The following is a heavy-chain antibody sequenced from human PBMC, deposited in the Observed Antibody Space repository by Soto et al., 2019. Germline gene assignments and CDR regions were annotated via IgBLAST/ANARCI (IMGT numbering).Heavy chain of an antibody. Sequence: GSLRLSCAASELTVRSNHMTWVRQAPGKGLEWVSVIXKDGNXNHADYVKGRXXISRDNSXXKLYMQMSSLRAEETAVYYCARFLWTGRTSNDCWGQGTLVTVS. CDR2: IXKDGNX. CDR3: ARFLWTGRTSNDC. J-gene: IGHJ4*02. CDR1: ELTVRSNH. V-gene: IGHV3-66*01. D-gene: IGHD2-21*01.